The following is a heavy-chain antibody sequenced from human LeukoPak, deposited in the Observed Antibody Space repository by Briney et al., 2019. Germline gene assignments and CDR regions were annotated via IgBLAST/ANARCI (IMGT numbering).Heavy chain of an antibody. CDR3: AKDNWLPSSPAVAGLGD. CDR2: ISSSSSTI. D-gene: IGHD6-19*01. J-gene: IGHJ4*02. Sequence: GGSLRLSCAASRFTFSSYSMNWVRQAPGKGLEWVSYISSSSSTIYYADSVKGRFTISRDNSRNTLYLQMNSLTVEDTAVYYCAKDNWLPSSPAVAGLGDWNQGTLVAVSS. V-gene: IGHV3-48*01. CDR1: RFTFSSYS.